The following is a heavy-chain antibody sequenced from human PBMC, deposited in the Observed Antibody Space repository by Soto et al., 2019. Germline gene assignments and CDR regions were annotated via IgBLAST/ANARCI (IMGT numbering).Heavy chain of an antibody. D-gene: IGHD2-15*01. V-gene: IGHV1-8*01. J-gene: IGHJ4*02. CDR2: MDPKSGNT. Sequence: QVQLVQSGAEVKKPGASVKVSCKASGYTFTNYDINWVRQAPGQGLEWMGWMDPKSGNTDYAQKSQGRVTITRNTSISTAYLEVSSLSSEDTAVYFCARGRGWRDYWGQGTLVTVSS. CDR1: GYTFTNYD. CDR3: ARGRGWRDY.